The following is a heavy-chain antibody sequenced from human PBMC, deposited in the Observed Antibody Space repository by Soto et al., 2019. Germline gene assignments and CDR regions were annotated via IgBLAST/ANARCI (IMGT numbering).Heavy chain of an antibody. CDR1: GYSFTSYL. CDR2: IDPSDSYT. V-gene: IGHV5-10-1*01. D-gene: IGHD5-18*01. J-gene: IGHJ4*02. Sequence: GESLKISCKGSGYSFTSYLISWVRQMPGKGLEWMGRIDPSDSYTNYSPSFQGHVTISADKSISTAYLQWSSLKASDTAMYYCARSDTAMEIFDYWGQGTLVTVSS. CDR3: ARSDTAMEIFDY.